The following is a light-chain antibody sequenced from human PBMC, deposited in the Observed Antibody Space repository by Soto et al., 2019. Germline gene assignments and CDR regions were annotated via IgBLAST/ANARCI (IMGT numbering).Light chain of an antibody. J-gene: IGKJ1*01. Sequence: DIQVTQSPSSLSASVGDSVTITCRTSQTIGTFLNWYHQKPGKVPKLLISSAYSLHTGVPSRFSVNGSGTDFTLTISSLQPEDFATYYCQQSYLTWTFGQGTKVE. V-gene: IGKV1-39*01. CDR2: SAY. CDR3: QQSYLTWT. CDR1: QTIGTF.